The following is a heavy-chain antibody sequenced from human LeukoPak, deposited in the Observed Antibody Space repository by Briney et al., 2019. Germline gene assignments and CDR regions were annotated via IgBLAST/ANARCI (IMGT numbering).Heavy chain of an antibody. CDR1: GFTISPYS. D-gene: IGHD3-22*01. CDR3: ARALTSPNSSGYFIDAFDI. Sequence: PGGSLRLSCAASGFTISPYSMNWVRQAPGKGLEWVSYISSSSTIYKADSVKGRCTTSRANAKNSLYLQMNSLRAEDTAVYYCARALTSPNSSGYFIDAFDIWGHGTMVTVSS. CDR2: ISSSSTI. J-gene: IGHJ3*02. V-gene: IGHV3-48*04.